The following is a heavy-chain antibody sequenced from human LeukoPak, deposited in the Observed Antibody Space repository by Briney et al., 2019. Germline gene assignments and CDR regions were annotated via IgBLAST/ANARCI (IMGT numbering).Heavy chain of an antibody. D-gene: IGHD6-19*01. J-gene: IGHJ4*02. CDR3: ARAGRSGWYYLDY. CDR2: IYHSGST. V-gene: IGHV4-38-2*02. CDR1: GYSISSGYY. Sequence: PSETLSLTCTVSGYSISSGYYWGWIRQPPGKGLEWIGSIYHSGSTYYNPSLKSRVTISVDTSKNQFSLKLSSVTAADTAVYYCARAGRSGWYYLDYWGQGTLVAVSS.